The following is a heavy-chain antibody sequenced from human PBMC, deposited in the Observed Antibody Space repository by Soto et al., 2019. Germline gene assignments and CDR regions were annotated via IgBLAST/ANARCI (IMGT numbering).Heavy chain of an antibody. CDR1: GFTFSNYA. J-gene: IGHJ2*01. V-gene: IGHV3-64*01. D-gene: IGHD2-21*02. CDR2: ISPNGGST. Sequence: EVQLVESGGGLVQPGGSLRLSCAASGFTFSNYALHWVRQAPGKGLEYVSAISPNGGSTSYANSVKGRFTISRDNSKNALYLQMGSLRAEDMAVYYCTRDGQAGGNSHWYFDLWGRGTLVTVSS. CDR3: TRDGQAGGNSHWYFDL.